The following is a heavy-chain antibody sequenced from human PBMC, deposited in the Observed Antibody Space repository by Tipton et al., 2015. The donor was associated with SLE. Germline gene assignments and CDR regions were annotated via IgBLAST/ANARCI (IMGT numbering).Heavy chain of an antibody. D-gene: IGHD1-26*01. Sequence: TLSLTCAVYGGSFSDYYWSWIRQTPGEGLEWIGEINHTGGTNYNPSLESRVTMSVDTSKNQFSLKLSSVTVADTAMYYCVRERKYVVRFRELVAPDLWGQGTAITVSS. CDR1: GGSFSDYY. V-gene: IGHV4-34*01. CDR3: VRERKYVVRFRELVAPDL. CDR2: INHTGGT. J-gene: IGHJ3*01.